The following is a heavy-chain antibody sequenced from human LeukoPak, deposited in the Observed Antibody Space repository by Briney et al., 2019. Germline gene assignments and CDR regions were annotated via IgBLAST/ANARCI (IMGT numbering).Heavy chain of an antibody. J-gene: IGHJ3*02. D-gene: IGHD1-26*01. V-gene: IGHV3-30*18. Sequence: GSLRLSCTASGFSFSSFGMHWVRQAPGKGLEWVAVISYDGSNKYYADSVKGRFTISRDNSKNTLYLQMNSLRAEDTAVYYCAKAKWELLRGLAFDIWGQGTMVTVSS. CDR1: GFSFSSFG. CDR3: AKAKWELLRGLAFDI. CDR2: ISYDGSNK.